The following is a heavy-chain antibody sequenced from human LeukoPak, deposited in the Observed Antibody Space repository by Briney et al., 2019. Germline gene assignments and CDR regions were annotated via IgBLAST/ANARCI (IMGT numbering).Heavy chain of an antibody. J-gene: IGHJ4*02. V-gene: IGHV3-23*01. Sequence: GGSLRLSCTASGFTFSGNAMGWVRQAPGKGLEWVSGIGSDENRLYADSVKGQFTISRDNSKNTLYLQMNSLRVEDTAVYYCAKDVIHWSFDHWGQGTLATVSS. CDR2: IGSDENR. CDR1: GFTFSGNA. D-gene: IGHD2-8*02. CDR3: AKDVIHWSFDH.